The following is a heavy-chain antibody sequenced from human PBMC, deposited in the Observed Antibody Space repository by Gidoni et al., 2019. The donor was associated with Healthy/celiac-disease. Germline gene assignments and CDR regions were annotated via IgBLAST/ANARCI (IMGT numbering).Heavy chain of an antibody. Sequence: QVQLVQSGAEVKKPGASVKVSCKASGYTFTSYDINWVRQATGQGLEWMGWMNPSNGNTGYAQKFQGRVTMARNTSISTAYMELSSLGSEDTAVCYCARGGVAVAGTDYWGQGTLVTVSS. CDR3: ARGGVAVAGTDY. CDR1: GYTFTSYD. V-gene: IGHV1-8*01. CDR2: MNPSNGNT. J-gene: IGHJ4*02. D-gene: IGHD6-19*01.